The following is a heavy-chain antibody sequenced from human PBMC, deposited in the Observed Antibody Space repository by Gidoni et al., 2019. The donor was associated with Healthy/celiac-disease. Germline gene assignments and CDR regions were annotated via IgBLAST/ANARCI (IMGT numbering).Heavy chain of an antibody. CDR2: IISSSSTI. V-gene: IGHV3-48*01. Sequence: EVQLVESGGGLVEPGGSLRLSCPAAGVTCSSYSMNWVRQAPGKGLEWVSYIISSSSTIYYSDSVKGLFTISRDNAKNSLYLQMNSLRAEDTAVASCAREASYVLGYCIDYWGQGTLVTVSS. CDR3: AREASYVLGYCIDY. D-gene: IGHD2-15*01. J-gene: IGHJ4*02. CDR1: GVTCSSYS.